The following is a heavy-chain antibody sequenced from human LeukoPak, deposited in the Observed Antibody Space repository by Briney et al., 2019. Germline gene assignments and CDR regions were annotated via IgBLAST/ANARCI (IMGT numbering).Heavy chain of an antibody. Sequence: ASVKVSCKASGYTFTSYGISWVRQAPGQGLEWMGWISAYNDNTNYAQKFQGRVTMTTDTSTSTAYMELRSLRSDDTAVYYSASFYCSGVSCYLTFEYWGQGTLVTVSS. CDR2: ISAYNDNT. CDR3: ASFYCSGVSCYLTFEY. D-gene: IGHD2-15*01. J-gene: IGHJ4*02. V-gene: IGHV1-18*01. CDR1: GYTFTSYG.